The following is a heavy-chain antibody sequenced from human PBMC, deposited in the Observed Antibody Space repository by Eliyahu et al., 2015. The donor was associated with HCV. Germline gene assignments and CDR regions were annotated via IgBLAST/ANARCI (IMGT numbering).Heavy chain of an antibody. Sequence: QVQLVESGGGVVQPGRSLRLSCAASXFTFSNYGMHWVRQAPGKGLEWVAVIWYDGSNKYYADSVKGRFTISRDNPKSTLSLQMNSLRAEDTAVYYCARDRTYSLDALDIWGQGTMVTVSS. J-gene: IGHJ3*02. CDR1: XFTFSNYG. CDR2: IWYDGSNK. CDR3: ARDRTYSLDALDI. D-gene: IGHD2-21*01. V-gene: IGHV3-33*01.